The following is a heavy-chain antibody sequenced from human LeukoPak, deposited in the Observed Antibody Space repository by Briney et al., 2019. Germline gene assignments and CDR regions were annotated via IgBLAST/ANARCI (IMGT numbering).Heavy chain of an antibody. Sequence: GGSLRLSCAASGFTFSSYAMSWVRQAPGKGLEWVSAISGSGGSTYYADSVKGRFTISRDNSKNTLYLQMNSLRAEDTAVYYCAKDKTSYSSGWENWFDPWGQGTLVTVSS. V-gene: IGHV3-23*01. CDR2: ISGSGGST. CDR1: GFTFSSYA. J-gene: IGHJ5*02. D-gene: IGHD6-19*01. CDR3: AKDKTSYSSGWENWFDP.